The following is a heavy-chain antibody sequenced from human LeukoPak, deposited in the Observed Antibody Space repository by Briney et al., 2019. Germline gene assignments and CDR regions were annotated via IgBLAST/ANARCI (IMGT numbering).Heavy chain of an antibody. CDR3: ARDSPHYYGSGVSDY. D-gene: IGHD3-10*01. V-gene: IGHV4-39*07. CDR2: IYYSGST. CDR1: GGSISSSSYY. Sequence: PSETLSLTCTVSGGSISSSSYYWGWIRQPPGKGLEWIGSIYYSGSTYYNPSLKSRVTISVDTSKNQFSLKLSSVTAADTAVYYCARDSPHYYGSGVSDYWGQGTLVTVSS. J-gene: IGHJ4*02.